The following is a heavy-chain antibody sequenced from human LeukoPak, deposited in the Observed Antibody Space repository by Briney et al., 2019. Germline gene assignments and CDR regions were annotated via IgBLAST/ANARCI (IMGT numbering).Heavy chain of an antibody. CDR1: GFNFNIYG. CDR2: ISSESTNI. J-gene: IGHJ4*02. CDR3: SRDGSGSGDV. D-gene: IGHD2-21*02. V-gene: IGHV3-21*01. Sequence: PGGSLRLSCAASGFNFNIYGMNWARQAPGKGLEWVSSISSESTNIYYTDSVKGRFTIARDNAENSLYLQMNSLIPEDTAVYYCSRDGSGSGDVWGQGTLVTVSS.